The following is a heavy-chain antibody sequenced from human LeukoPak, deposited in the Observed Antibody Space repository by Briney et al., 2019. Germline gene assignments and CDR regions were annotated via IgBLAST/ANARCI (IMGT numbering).Heavy chain of an antibody. Sequence: PSETLSLTCTVSGYSISSGYYWGWIRQPPGKGLEWIGSIYHSGSTYYNPSLESRVTISVDTSKNQFSLKLSSVTAADTAVYYCASVQTRGRDAFDIWGQGTMVTVSS. CDR1: GYSISSGYY. D-gene: IGHD1-1*01. V-gene: IGHV4-38-2*02. CDR2: IYHSGST. J-gene: IGHJ3*02. CDR3: ASVQTRGRDAFDI.